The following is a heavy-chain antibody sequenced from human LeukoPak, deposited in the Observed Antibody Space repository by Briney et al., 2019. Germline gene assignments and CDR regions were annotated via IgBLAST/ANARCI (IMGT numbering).Heavy chain of an antibody. V-gene: IGHV4-4*07. CDR2: IYTSGST. Sequence: SETLSLTCAVYGGSFSGYYWSWIRQPAGKGLEWIGRIYTSGSTNYNPSLKSRVTMSVDTSKNQFSLKLSSVTAADTAVYYCARDGYCSSTSCYGYYYYYGMDVWGQGTTVTVSS. CDR3: ARDGYCSSTSCYGYYYYYGMDV. CDR1: GGSFSGYY. J-gene: IGHJ6*02. D-gene: IGHD2-2*03.